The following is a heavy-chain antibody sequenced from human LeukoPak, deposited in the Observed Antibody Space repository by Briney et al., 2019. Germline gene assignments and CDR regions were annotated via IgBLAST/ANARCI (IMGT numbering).Heavy chain of an antibody. CDR3: GRAFPPLRTAAAGDY. CDR2: ISYRTSHI. J-gene: IGHJ4*02. CDR1: GFTFSNYW. V-gene: IGHV3-21*01. D-gene: IGHD6-13*01. Sequence: PGGSLRLSCAASGFTFSNYWMSWVRQAPGKGLEWVSSISYRTSHIYYADSVKGRFTISRDNAKNSLYLQMDSLRAEDTAVYFCGRAFPPLRTAAAGDYWGQGTLVTVSS.